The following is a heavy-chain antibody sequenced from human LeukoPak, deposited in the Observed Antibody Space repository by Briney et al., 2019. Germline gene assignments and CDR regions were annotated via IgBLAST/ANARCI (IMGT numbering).Heavy chain of an antibody. CDR3: ARERYYYDSSGYTIDY. CDR1: GFTFSSYA. V-gene: IGHV3-30-3*01. D-gene: IGHD3-22*01. Sequence: GGSLRLSCAASGFTFSSYAMSWVRQAPGKGLEWVAVISYDGSNKYYADSVKGRFTISRDNSKNTLYLQMNSLRAEDTAVYYCARERYYYDSSGYTIDYWGQGTLVTVSS. CDR2: ISYDGSNK. J-gene: IGHJ4*02.